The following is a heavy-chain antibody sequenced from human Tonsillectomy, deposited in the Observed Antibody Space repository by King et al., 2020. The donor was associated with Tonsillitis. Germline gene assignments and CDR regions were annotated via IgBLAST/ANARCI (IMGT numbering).Heavy chain of an antibody. Sequence: VQLQESGPGLVKPSETLSLTCTVSGGSISNYYWNWIRQPPGKGLEWIGHIYYSVSTNYNPSLKSRVTISVDTTKNQSSLMVSSVTAADTALYYCARLREYQVFDYWGQGTLVTVSS. CDR3: ARLREYQVFDY. CDR1: GGSISNYY. V-gene: IGHV4-59*01. D-gene: IGHD2-2*01. J-gene: IGHJ4*02. CDR2: IYYSVST.